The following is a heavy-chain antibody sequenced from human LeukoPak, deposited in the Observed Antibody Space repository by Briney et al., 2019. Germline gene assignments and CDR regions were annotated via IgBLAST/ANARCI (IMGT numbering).Heavy chain of an antibody. V-gene: IGHV4-59*01. Sequence: PSETLSLTCTVSGGSISPYYWSWIRQPPGKGLEWIGYIYYSGSTNYNPSLKSRVTISLDTSKNQFSLKLSPVTAADTAVYYCARDVGPEDYWGQGTLVTVSS. CDR1: GGSISPYY. CDR2: IYYSGST. D-gene: IGHD1-26*01. J-gene: IGHJ4*02. CDR3: ARDVGPEDY.